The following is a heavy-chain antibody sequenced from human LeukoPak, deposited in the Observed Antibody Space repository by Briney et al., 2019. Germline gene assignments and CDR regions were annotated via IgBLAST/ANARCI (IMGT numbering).Heavy chain of an antibody. CDR3: AKDVRLRYFDWLTDAFDI. D-gene: IGHD3-9*01. J-gene: IGHJ3*02. Sequence: PGGSLRLSCAASGFTFSSYAMHWVRQAPGKGLEWVSGISWTSGNIGYADSVKGRFTISRDNAKNSLYLQMNSLRAEDTALYYCAKDVRLRYFDWLTDAFDIWGQGTMVTVSS. V-gene: IGHV3-9*01. CDR2: ISWTSGNI. CDR1: GFTFSSYA.